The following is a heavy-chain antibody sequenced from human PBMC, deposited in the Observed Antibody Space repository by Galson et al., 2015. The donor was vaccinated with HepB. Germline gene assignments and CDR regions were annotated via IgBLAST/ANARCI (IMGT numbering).Heavy chain of an antibody. J-gene: IGHJ4*02. V-gene: IGHV1-18*04. CDR1: GYTFTSYG. D-gene: IGHD6-13*01. Sequence: SVKVSCKASGYTFTSYGISWVRQAPGQGLEWMGWIGAYNGNANYAQKLQGRVTMTTDTSTSTAYMELRSLRSDDTAVYYCARIIIGAAGTGPNYYSDYWGQGTLVTVSS. CDR3: ARIIIGAAGTGPNYYSDY. CDR2: IGAYNGNA.